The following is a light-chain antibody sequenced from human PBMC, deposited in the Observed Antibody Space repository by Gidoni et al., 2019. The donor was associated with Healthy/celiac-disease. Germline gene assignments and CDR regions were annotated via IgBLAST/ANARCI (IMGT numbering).Light chain of an antibody. CDR2: AGS. Sequence: DIQMTQSPSSLSASVGDRVTITCRASQSISTYLNWYQQKPGKAPKLLIYAGSTLQSGVPSRFSGGGSGTDFTLTISTLQPEDFATYYCQQSYSTPPSWTFGQGTKVENK. CDR3: QQSYSTPPSWT. J-gene: IGKJ1*01. CDR1: QSISTY. V-gene: IGKV1-39*01.